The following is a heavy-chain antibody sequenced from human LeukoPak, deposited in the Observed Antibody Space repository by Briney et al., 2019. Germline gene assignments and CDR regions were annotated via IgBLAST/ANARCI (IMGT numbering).Heavy chain of an antibody. CDR2: ISYDGSNK. J-gene: IGHJ4*02. D-gene: IGHD4-11*01. CDR3: ANLIIYSSNFDY. CDR1: GFTFSSYG. V-gene: IGHV3-30*18. Sequence: GGSLRLSCAASGFTFSSYGMHWVRQAPGKGLEWVAVISYDGSNKYYADSVKGRFTISRGNSKNTLYLQMNSLRAEDTAVYYCANLIIYSSNFDYWGQGTLVTVSS.